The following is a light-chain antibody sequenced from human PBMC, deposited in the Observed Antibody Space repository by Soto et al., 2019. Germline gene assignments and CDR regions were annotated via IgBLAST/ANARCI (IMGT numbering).Light chain of an antibody. V-gene: IGKV3-15*01. CDR3: QQYKNWPRT. CDR1: ESVDIN. CDR2: GAS. J-gene: IGKJ1*01. Sequence: ETVLTHTTASRSGSPGVRGTRSGRASESVDINLAWYQQKPGQAPRLLIYGASTRATDMPGTFSGRGSGTEFTLTISSLQSEDFAVYYCQQYKNWPRTFGQGTKVDIK.